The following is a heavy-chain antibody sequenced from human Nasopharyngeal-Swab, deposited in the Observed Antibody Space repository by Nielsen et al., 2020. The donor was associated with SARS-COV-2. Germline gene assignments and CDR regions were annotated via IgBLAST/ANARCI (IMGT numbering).Heavy chain of an antibody. J-gene: IGHJ3*02. Sequence: GESLKISCAASGFTFRSYAMHWVRQAPGKGLEYISGITSSGGSTYSANSVKGRFTISRDNSKNTLYLQMGSLRSEDMAVYYCARDDVGGAFDIWGQGTMVTVSS. CDR3: ARDDVGGAFDI. CDR2: ITSSGGST. V-gene: IGHV3-64*01. D-gene: IGHD3-16*01. CDR1: GFTFRSYA.